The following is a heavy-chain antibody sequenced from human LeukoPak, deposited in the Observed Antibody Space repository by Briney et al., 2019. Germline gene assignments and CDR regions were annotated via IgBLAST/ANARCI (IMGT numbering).Heavy chain of an antibody. D-gene: IGHD3-22*01. J-gene: IGHJ5*02. CDR2: IYYSGST. Sequence: SETLSLTCTVSGGSISSYYWSWIRQPPGKGLEWIGYIYYSGSTNYNPSLKSRVTISVDTSKNQFSLKLSSVTAADTAVYYCASSGYYYDSSGPTRFDPWGQGTLVSVSS. V-gene: IGHV4-59*01. CDR1: GGSISSYY. CDR3: ASSGYYYDSSGPTRFDP.